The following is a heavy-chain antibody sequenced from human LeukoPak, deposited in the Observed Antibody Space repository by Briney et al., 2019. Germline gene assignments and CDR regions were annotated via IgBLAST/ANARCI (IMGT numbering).Heavy chain of an antibody. Sequence: GGSLRLSCVASGFTVSSNYMSWVRQAPGKGLEWVSVIYSIGSTNYADSVEGRFTISRDNSKNTLYLQMNSLRAEDTAVYYCARVVYPSGGYYFDYWGQGTLVTVSS. V-gene: IGHV3-66*01. J-gene: IGHJ4*02. D-gene: IGHD6-19*01. CDR1: GFTVSSNY. CDR2: IYSIGST. CDR3: ARVVYPSGGYYFDY.